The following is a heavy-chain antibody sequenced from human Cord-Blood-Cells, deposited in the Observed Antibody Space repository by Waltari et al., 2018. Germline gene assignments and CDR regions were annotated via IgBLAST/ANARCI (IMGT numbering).Heavy chain of an antibody. D-gene: IGHD1-26*01. CDR3: ARERCSGSYYFDY. Sequence: QVQLQESGPGLVKPSETLSLTCTVSGGSISSHYWSWIRQPPGKGLEWIGYIYYSGSTNYNPSLKSRVTISVDTSKNQFSLKLSSVTAADTAVYYCARERCSGSYYFDYWGQGTLVTVSS. J-gene: IGHJ4*02. V-gene: IGHV4-59*11. CDR2: IYYSGST. CDR1: GGSISSHY.